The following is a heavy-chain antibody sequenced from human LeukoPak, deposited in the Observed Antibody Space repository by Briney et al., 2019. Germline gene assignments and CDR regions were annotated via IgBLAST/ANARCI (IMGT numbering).Heavy chain of an antibody. V-gene: IGHV3-23*01. CDR1: GFSFSGYS. CDR3: AKDIVATTAYYFDY. CDR2: ISGSGGST. J-gene: IGHJ4*02. D-gene: IGHD5-12*01. Sequence: GGSLRLSCAASGFSFSGYSMNWVRQAPGKGLEWVSAISGSGGSTYYADSVKGRFTISRDNSKNTLYLQMNSLRAEDTAVYYCAKDIVATTAYYFDYWGQGTLVTVSS.